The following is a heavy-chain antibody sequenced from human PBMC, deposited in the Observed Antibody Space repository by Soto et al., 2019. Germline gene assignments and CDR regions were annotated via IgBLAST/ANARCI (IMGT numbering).Heavy chain of an antibody. Sequence: QVQLVESGGGVVQPGGSPRLSCTTSGFTFNTYGMYWVRQAPGKGLEWVAIIWYDGSNKYYGDSVKDRFTISRDNSKNTLYLQMNSLRAEDTALYYCARGDCTGAYCYSWPFNYGVDVWGQGTTVTVSS. D-gene: IGHD2-15*01. CDR1: GFTFNTYG. CDR2: IWYDGSNK. CDR3: ARGDCTGAYCYSWPFNYGVDV. J-gene: IGHJ6*02. V-gene: IGHV3-33*08.